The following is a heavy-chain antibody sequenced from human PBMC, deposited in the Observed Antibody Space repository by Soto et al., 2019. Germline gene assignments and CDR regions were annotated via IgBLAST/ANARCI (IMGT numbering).Heavy chain of an antibody. CDR1: GYSFTSYW. CDR3: ARQFYGDYVDAFHI. V-gene: IGHV5-51*01. Sequence: GVSLKISCKVAGYSFTSYWIGWVSQMPGKGLEWMGIIYPGDSDTRYSPSFQGQVTISADKSISTAYLQWSSLKASDTAMYYCARQFYGDYVDAFHICCQGAMVTVSS. J-gene: IGHJ3*02. D-gene: IGHD4-17*01. CDR2: IYPGDSDT.